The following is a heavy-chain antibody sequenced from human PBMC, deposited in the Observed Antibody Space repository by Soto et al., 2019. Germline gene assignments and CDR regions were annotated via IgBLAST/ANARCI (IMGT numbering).Heavy chain of an antibody. CDR1: GYSFTSYW. D-gene: IGHD3-10*01. CDR3: ARFEWFGEPTPTSNYYYGMDV. CDR2: IYPGDSDT. V-gene: IGHV5-51*01. Sequence: PGESLKISCKGSGYSFTSYWIGWVRQMPGKGLEWMGIIYPGDSDTRYSPSFQGQVTISADKSISTAYLQWSSLKASDTAMYYCARFEWFGEPTPTSNYYYGMDVWGQGTTVTVSS. J-gene: IGHJ6*02.